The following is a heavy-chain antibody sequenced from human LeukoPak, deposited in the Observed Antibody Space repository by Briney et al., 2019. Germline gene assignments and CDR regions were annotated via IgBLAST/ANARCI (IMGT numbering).Heavy chain of an antibody. D-gene: IGHD2-15*01. CDR3: ARDFNVVVVAAWGHLNWFDP. Sequence: SETLSLTCTVSGYSISSGHYWGWIRQSPGKGLEWIGSIYHSGSTYYNPSLKSRVTISVDTSKNQFSLKLSSVTAADTAVYYCARDFNVVVVAAWGHLNWFDPWGQGTLVTVSS. CDR2: IYHSGST. J-gene: IGHJ5*02. CDR1: GYSISSGHY. V-gene: IGHV4-38-2*02.